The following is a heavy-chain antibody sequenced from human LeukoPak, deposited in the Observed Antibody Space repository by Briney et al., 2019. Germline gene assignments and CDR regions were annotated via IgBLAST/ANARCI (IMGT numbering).Heavy chain of an antibody. Sequence: SETLSLTCAVSGGALSSSNWWSWVGSPPGKGLEWIGEIYHSGSTNYNPSLQSRVAISVDKSKNPFSLKLSSVTAADTAVYYCARGGSGWYGGVDYWGQGTLVTASS. D-gene: IGHD6-19*01. V-gene: IGHV4-4*02. CDR1: GGALSSSNW. J-gene: IGHJ4*02. CDR3: ARGGSGWYGGVDY. CDR2: IYHSGST.